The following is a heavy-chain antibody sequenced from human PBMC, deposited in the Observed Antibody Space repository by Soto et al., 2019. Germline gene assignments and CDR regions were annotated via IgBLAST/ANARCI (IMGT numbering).Heavy chain of an antibody. CDR1: GFTFSTYV. V-gene: IGHV3-23*01. J-gene: IGHJ4*02. CDR2: ISGSGGST. Sequence: VQLLESGGNLVQPGGSLRLSCAASGFTFSTYVMSWVRQSPGKGLEWVSAISGSGGSTYYADSVKGRFTISRDNSKNTLYLQMNSLRAEDTAVYYCAKGVAGGDYFDYWGQGTLVTVSS. D-gene: IGHD6-13*01. CDR3: AKGVAGGDYFDY.